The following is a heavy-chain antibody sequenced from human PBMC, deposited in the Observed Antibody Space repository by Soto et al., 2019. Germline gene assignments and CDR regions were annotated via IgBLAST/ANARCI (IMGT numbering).Heavy chain of an antibody. J-gene: IGHJ4*02. CDR3: ARVQGGYYDSSGYLDY. Sequence: SGPTLVNPTQTLTLTCTFSGFSLSTSGMRVSWIRQPPGKVLECLARIDWEDDKFYSTSLKTRLTISKDTSKYQVVLTMTNMDPVDKATYYCARVQGGYYDSSGYLDYWGQGTLVTVSS. CDR1: GFSLSTSGMR. D-gene: IGHD3-22*01. CDR2: IDWEDDK. V-gene: IGHV2-70*04.